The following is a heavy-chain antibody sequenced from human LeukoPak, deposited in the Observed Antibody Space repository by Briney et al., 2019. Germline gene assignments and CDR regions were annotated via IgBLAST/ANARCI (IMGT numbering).Heavy chain of an antibody. Sequence: SETLSLTCTVSGGSISSYYWSWIRQPPGKGLEWIGYIYYSGSTNYNPSLKSRVTISVDTSKNQFSLKLSSVTAADTAVYYCAREGTTTTVIQTDAFDIWGQGTMVTVSS. CDR2: IYYSGST. CDR3: AREGTTTTVIQTDAFDI. CDR1: GGSISSYY. V-gene: IGHV4-59*12. D-gene: IGHD4-17*01. J-gene: IGHJ3*02.